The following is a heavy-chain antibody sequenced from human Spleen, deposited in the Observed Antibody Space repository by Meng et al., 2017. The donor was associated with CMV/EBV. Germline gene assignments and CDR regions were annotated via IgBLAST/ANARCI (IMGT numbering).Heavy chain of an antibody. CDR3: ASSIIMIRGVMAY. J-gene: IGHJ4*02. V-gene: IGHV1-2*02. CDR1: GYTFADYY. CDR2: ISPNSGGT. Sequence: ASVKVSCKASGYTFADYYIHWVRQAPGHGLEWMGWISPNSGGTNYAQKFQGRVTMTRDTAISAAYVELRRLRSDDTAVYFCASSIIMIRGVMAYWGQGTLVTVSS. D-gene: IGHD3-10*01.